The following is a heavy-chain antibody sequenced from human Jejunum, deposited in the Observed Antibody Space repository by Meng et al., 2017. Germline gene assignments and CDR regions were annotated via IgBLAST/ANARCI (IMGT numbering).Heavy chain of an antibody. D-gene: IGHD3-22*01. J-gene: IGHJ5*02. CDR1: GDSVASNSAA. CDR2: TYYRSKWYS. Sequence: VQLRQSGPGLGKPSQTLSLTWAISGDSVASNSAAWNWIRQSPSRGLEWLGRTYYRSKWYSDYAVSVKSRITINTDTSKNQLSLQLNSVTPEDTAVYYCARDESRLLRSWGQGTLVTVSS. CDR3: ARDESRLLRS. V-gene: IGHV6-1*01.